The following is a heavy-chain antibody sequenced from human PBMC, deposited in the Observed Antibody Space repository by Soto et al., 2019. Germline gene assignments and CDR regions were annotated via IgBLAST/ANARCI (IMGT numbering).Heavy chain of an antibody. Sequence: SETLSLTCAVSGGSISSSNWWSWVRQPPGKGLEWIGEIYHSGSTNYNPSLKSRVTISVDKSKNQFSLKLSSVTAADTAVYYCATQPVDIVATIDRRNYYYYYGMDVWGQGTTVTVSS. V-gene: IGHV4-4*02. CDR3: ATQPVDIVATIDRRNYYYYYGMDV. CDR2: IYHSGST. J-gene: IGHJ6*02. D-gene: IGHD5-12*01. CDR1: GGSISSSNW.